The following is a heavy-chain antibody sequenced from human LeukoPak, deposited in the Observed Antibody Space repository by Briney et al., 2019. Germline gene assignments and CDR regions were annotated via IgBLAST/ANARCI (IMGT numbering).Heavy chain of an antibody. Sequence: QTGGSLRLSCAVSGFTFSNFWMSWVRQAPGKGLEWVANIKQDGSETYYVDSVKGRFTISRDNAKNSLYLQMNSLRAEDTAFYYCARWAGGHYDHWGQGTLVTVSS. CDR2: IKQDGSET. CDR3: ARWAGGHYDH. J-gene: IGHJ4*02. D-gene: IGHD1-26*01. CDR1: GFTFSNFW. V-gene: IGHV3-7*03.